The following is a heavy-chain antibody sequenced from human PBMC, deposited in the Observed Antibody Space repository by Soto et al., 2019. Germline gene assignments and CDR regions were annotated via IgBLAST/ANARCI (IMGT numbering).Heavy chain of an antibody. D-gene: IGHD2-15*01. J-gene: IGHJ4*02. V-gene: IGHV1-18*04. Sequence: QVQVVQSGAEVKKPGASVTVSCKASGYTFTKFYIGWVRRAPGQGLEWMGDINPYNGDTHYGKKFQGRVTMTADTSKRTGYMELTSKISDDTALYYCARYCFGFHQLDYWGQVTLISVSS. CDR3: ARYCFGFHQLDY. CDR1: GYTFTKFY. CDR2: INPYNGDT.